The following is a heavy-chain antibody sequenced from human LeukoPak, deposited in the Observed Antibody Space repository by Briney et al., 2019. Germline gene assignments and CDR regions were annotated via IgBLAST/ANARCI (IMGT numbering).Heavy chain of an antibody. J-gene: IGHJ6*03. CDR2: INPNSGGT. V-gene: IGHV1-2*02. D-gene: IGHD3-10*01. CDR1: GYTFTGYY. Sequence: ASVKVPCKASGYTFTGYYMHWVRQAPGQGLEWMGWINPNSGGTNYAQKFQGRVTMTRDTSISTAYMELSRLRSDDTAVYYCARGPGGKSITMVRSPIYYMDVWGKGTTVTISS. CDR3: ARGPGGKSITMVRSPIYYMDV.